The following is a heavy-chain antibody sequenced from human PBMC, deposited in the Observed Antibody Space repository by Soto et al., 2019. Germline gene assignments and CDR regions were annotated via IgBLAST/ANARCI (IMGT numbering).Heavy chain of an antibody. CDR2: IYWDDDK. V-gene: IGHV2-5*02. CDR1: GFSLTTSGVG. Sequence: QITLKESGPTLVRPTQTLTLTCTFSGFSLTTSGVGVGWIRQPPGKALEWLAVIYWDDDKRYSSSLKSRLTITKATSKNQVVLTMTNMDPVDTATYYCAHHPYYGLGSYSFYYWGQGTLVTVSS. CDR3: AHHPYYGLGSYSFYY. J-gene: IGHJ4*02. D-gene: IGHD3-10*01.